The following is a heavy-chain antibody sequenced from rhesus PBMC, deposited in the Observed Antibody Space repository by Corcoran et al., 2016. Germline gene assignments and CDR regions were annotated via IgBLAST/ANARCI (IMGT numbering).Heavy chain of an antibody. J-gene: IGHJ4*01. Sequence: QVQLQESGPGLVKPSETLSLTCAVSGGSVSSSNWWSWIRQPPGKGLEWIGYISGSGGSTYYNPSLKSRVTISTDTSKNQFSLKLGSVTAADTAVYYCARDPGMENTVTTWDYWGQGVLVTVSS. V-gene: IGHV4-65*01. CDR1: GGSVSSSNW. D-gene: IGHD4-23*01. CDR3: ARDPGMENTVTTWDY. CDR2: ISGSGGST.